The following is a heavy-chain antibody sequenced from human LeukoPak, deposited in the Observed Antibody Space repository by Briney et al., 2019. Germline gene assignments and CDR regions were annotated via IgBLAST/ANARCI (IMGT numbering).Heavy chain of an antibody. D-gene: IGHD2-21*01. CDR3: AEGSGCGLVYF. Sequence: PSETLSLTCAVYGGSFSGYYWSWIRQPPGKGLEWIGEINHSGSTDYNPSLKSRVTISVDTSKNQFSLMLSSVPAADTAVYYFAEGSGCGLVYFWGQGTMATVSS. J-gene: IGHJ3*01. CDR1: GGSFSGYY. CDR2: INHSGST. V-gene: IGHV4-34*01.